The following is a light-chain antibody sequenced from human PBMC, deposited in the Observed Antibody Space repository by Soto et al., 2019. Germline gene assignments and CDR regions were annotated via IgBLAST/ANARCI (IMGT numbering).Light chain of an antibody. V-gene: IGLV2-14*03. CDR2: DVN. Sequence: QSVLTQPASVAGSSGQSLAITCTGSSSDIGTYRYVSWYQQHPGKAPRLVLFDVNRRPSGVSDRFSGDKSCSTASLTISGLQAEDEAYYYCSSYTTSASIIFGGGTKVTVL. J-gene: IGLJ2*01. CDR1: SSDIGTYRY. CDR3: SSYTTSASII.